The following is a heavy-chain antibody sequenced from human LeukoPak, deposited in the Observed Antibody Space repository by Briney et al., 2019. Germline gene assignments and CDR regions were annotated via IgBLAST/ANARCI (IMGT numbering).Heavy chain of an antibody. CDR2: IYYSGST. J-gene: IGHJ4*02. CDR3: ARGSYTAMDFDY. V-gene: IGHV4-59*12. D-gene: IGHD5-18*01. Sequence: SETLSLTCTVSGGSISSYYWSWIRQPPGKGLEWIGYIYYSGSTNYNPSLKSRVTISVDTSKNQFSLKLSSVTAADTAVYYCARGSYTAMDFDYWGQGTLVTVSS. CDR1: GGSISSYY.